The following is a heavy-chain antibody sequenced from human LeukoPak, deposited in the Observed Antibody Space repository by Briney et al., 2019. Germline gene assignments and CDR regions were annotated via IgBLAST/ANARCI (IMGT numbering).Heavy chain of an antibody. D-gene: IGHD3-10*01. J-gene: IGHJ4*02. CDR3: ARDGYYYGSGSYYNGY. V-gene: IGHV3-11*04. Sequence: GGSLRLSCAASGFTFSDYYMSWIRQAPGKGLEWVAYITGSGDIRSYLDSVKGRFTISRDNAKNSLYLQMNSLRAEDTAVYYCARDGYYYGSGSYYNGYWGQGTLVTVSS. CDR1: GFTFSDYY. CDR2: ITGSGDIR.